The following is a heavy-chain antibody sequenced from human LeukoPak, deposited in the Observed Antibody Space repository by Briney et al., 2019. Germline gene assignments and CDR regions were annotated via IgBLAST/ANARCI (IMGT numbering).Heavy chain of an antibody. D-gene: IGHD5-18*01. CDR3: ARGINSSSAFDI. Sequence: GGSLRLSCAASGFTFSSYTMNWVRQAPGKGLEWVSSISSSSIYIYYADSVKGRLTISRDNAKNSLYLQMNSLRAEDTAVYYCARGINSSSAFDIWGQGTMVIVSS. V-gene: IGHV3-21*01. CDR2: ISSSSIYI. CDR1: GFTFSSYT. J-gene: IGHJ3*02.